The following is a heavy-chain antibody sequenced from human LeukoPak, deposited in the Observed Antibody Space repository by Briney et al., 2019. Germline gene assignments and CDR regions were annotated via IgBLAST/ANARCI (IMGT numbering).Heavy chain of an antibody. D-gene: IGHD3-10*01. CDR2: IIPIFGTA. CDR3: ARDSEDGSGSYYNPRWFDR. J-gene: IGHJ5*02. Sequence: AASVKVSCKASGGTFSSYAISWVRQAPGQGLEWMGGIIPIFGTANYAQKFQGRVTITADKSTSTAYMELSSLRSEDTAVYHCARDSEDGSGSYYNPRWFDRWGQGTLVTVSS. V-gene: IGHV1-69*06. CDR1: GGTFSSYA.